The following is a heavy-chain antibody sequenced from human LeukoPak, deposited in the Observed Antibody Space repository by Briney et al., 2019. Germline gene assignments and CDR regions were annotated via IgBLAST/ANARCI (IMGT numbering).Heavy chain of an antibody. CDR2: IYYSGGT. CDR1: GGSISSYY. D-gene: IGHD3-22*01. CDR3: ARRSNYYDSSGYYVWFDP. Sequence: PSETLSLTCTVSGGSISSYYWSWIRQPPGKGLEGIGYIYYSGGTNYNPSLKSRVTISVDTSKNQFSPKLSSVTAADTAVYYCARRSNYYDSSGYYVWFDPWGQGTLVTVSS. V-gene: IGHV4-59*01. J-gene: IGHJ5*02.